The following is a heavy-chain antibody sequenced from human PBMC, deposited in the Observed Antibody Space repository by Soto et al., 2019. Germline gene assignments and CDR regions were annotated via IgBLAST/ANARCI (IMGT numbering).Heavy chain of an antibody. V-gene: IGHV4-34*01. D-gene: IGHD2-21*02. Sequence: SETLSLTCAVYGGSFSVYSWSWIRQPPGKGLEWIGDINHSGMTHYNPSLRSRVSMSIDTSKDQFSLKLKSVTAADTALYFCARQRTSVVTQAYFDVWGPGSLVTVSS. J-gene: IGHJ4*02. CDR3: ARQRTSVVTQAYFDV. CDR2: INHSGMT. CDR1: GGSFSVYS.